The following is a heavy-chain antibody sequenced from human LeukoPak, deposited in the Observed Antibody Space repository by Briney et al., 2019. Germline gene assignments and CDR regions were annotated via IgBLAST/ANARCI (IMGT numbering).Heavy chain of an antibody. J-gene: IGHJ4*02. Sequence: SETLSLTCAVYGGSFSGYYWSWIRQPPGKGLEWIGEINHSGSTNYNPSLKSRVTISVDTSKNQFSLKLSSVTAADTAVYYCARRLGVRFLDGPLNYGAQGTLVTVSS. V-gene: IGHV4-34*01. CDR2: INHSGST. CDR1: GGSFSGYY. CDR3: ARRLGVRFLDGPLNY. D-gene: IGHD3-3*01.